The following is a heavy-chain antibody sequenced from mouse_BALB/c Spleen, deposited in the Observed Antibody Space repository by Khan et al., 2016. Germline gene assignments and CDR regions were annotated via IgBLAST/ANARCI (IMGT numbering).Heavy chain of an antibody. J-gene: IGHJ3*01. V-gene: IGHV2-9*02. D-gene: IGHD2-10*02. CDR2: IWAGGST. Sequence: QVQLKQSGPGLVAPSQSLSITCTVSEFSLTNSGVHWVRQPPRKGLDWLGVIWAGGSTDYNSALMSRLSITRDTTQNQVFLKMNSLQTDDTAMYYGARDYQYFDACVASWGQGTLVTVSA. CDR1: EFSLTNSG. CDR3: ARDYQYFDACVAS.